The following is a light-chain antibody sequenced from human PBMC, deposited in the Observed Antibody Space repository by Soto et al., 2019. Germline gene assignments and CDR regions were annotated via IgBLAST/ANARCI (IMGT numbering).Light chain of an antibody. CDR3: QQYSSPPQT. J-gene: IGKJ1*01. V-gene: IGKV3-15*01. CDR2: GAS. CDR1: QSISSN. Sequence: EIVMTQSPATLSVSPGERATLSCRASQSISSNLAWYQQKPGRAPRLFIYGASTRATGIPARFSGSGSGTDFTLTISRLEPEDFAVYFCQQYSSPPQTFGQGTKVDIK.